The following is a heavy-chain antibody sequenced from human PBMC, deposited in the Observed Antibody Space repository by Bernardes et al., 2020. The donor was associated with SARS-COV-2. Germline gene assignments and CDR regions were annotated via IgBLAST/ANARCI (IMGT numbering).Heavy chain of an antibody. J-gene: IGHJ6*02. CDR1: GGSISSINYY. D-gene: IGHD2-21*02. CDR2: IYSSGSS. Sequence: SETLSLTCTVSGGSISSINYYWGWLLQPPGKGLEWIGSIYSSGSSYYNPSLQSRVRESVDTSKNQFSLRLSFVTAADTAVYYCAGSSCGIDCYIGGLRSWDYGMDVWGQGTTVTVSS. CDR3: AGSSCGIDCYIGGLRSWDYGMDV. V-gene: IGHV4-39*01.